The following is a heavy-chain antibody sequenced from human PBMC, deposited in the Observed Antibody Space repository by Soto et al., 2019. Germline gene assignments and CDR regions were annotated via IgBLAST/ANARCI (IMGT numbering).Heavy chain of an antibody. Sequence: EVQLVESGGGLVQPGGSLRLSCAGSSIYSMHWVRQAPGKGLEWISYISTSSSTIYYADSVKGRFTISRDNAKNSLYLQMNSLRAEDTAVYYCARGRGDFDYWGQGTLVTVSS. CDR2: ISTSSSTI. J-gene: IGHJ4*02. CDR1: SIYS. D-gene: IGHD3-10*01. CDR3: ARGRGDFDY. V-gene: IGHV3-48*01.